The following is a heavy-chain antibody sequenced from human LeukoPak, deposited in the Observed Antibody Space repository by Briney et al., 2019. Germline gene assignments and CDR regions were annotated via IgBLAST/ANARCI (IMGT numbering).Heavy chain of an antibody. CDR1: GGSFSGYY. J-gene: IGHJ3*02. CDR3: ARAKSYYYDGSGYYEGDAFDI. D-gene: IGHD3-22*01. Sequence: PSETLSLTCAVYGGSFSGYYWSWIRQPPGKGLEWIGEINHSGSTNYHPSLMSTVTISGYTSKNQSSLKLSSVTAADTAVYYCARAKSYYYDGSGYYEGDAFDIWGQGTMVTVSS. V-gene: IGHV4-34*01. CDR2: INHSGST.